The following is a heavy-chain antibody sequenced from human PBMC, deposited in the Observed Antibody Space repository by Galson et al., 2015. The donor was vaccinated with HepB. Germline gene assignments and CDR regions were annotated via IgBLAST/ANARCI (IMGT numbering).Heavy chain of an antibody. Sequence: SVKVSCKASGYTFTSYGISWVRQAPGQGLEWMGWISAYNGNTGYAQKFRGRVTMTRNTSISTAYMELSSLRSEDTAVYYCARGSNYYDILTGYYLWFDPWGQGTLVTVSS. V-gene: IGHV1-8*02. J-gene: IGHJ5*02. CDR3: ARGSNYYDILTGYYLWFDP. CDR2: ISAYNGNT. CDR1: GYTFTSYG. D-gene: IGHD3-9*01.